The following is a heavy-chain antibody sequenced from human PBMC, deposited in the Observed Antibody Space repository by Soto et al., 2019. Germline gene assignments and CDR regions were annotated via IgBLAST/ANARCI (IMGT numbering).Heavy chain of an antibody. CDR1: GYTFTSYA. V-gene: IGHV1-18*01. CDR2: ISAYNGNR. CDR3: ARDPFPVSGSYNHYHYGPDV. D-gene: IGHD1-26*01. Sequence: ASVKVSCKASGYTFTSYAISWVRQAPGQGLEWMGWISAYNGNRIYAQNLQGRVTMTTDTYTTTAYMELRSLTSDDTAVYYRARDPFPVSGSYNHYHYGPDVRGPATTGPVSS. J-gene: IGHJ6*02.